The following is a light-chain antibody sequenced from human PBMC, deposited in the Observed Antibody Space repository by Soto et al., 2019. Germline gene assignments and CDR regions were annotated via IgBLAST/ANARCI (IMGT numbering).Light chain of an antibody. CDR2: AAS. V-gene: IGKV1-39*01. Sequence: DIQMTQSPSSLSASVGDRVTITCRASQSINNYLSWFQQKPGQAPKLLIYAASSLQSGVPSRFSGSGSGTDFILTIDSLHPEDFATYYCQETYIGPATFGQGTKVGV. CDR1: QSINNY. CDR3: QETYIGPAT. J-gene: IGKJ1*01.